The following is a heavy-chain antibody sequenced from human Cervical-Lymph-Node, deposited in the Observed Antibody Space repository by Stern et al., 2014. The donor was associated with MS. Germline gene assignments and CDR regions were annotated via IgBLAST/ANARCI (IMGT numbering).Heavy chain of an antibody. CDR1: GGSVSSTNW. CDR2: IYHSGAS. D-gene: IGHD2/OR15-2a*01. CDR3: ARERQQYCNSEGCSYWYFDL. J-gene: IGHJ2*01. Sequence: QVQLQESGPGLVKPSGTLSLTCAVSGGSVSSTNWWSWVRQSPGKGLEWIGNIYHSGASNYRPSLRSRVSISQDNPKNPLSLHLTSVTAADTAVYYCARERQQYCNSEGCSYWYFDLWGRGTLVTVSS. V-gene: IGHV4-4*02.